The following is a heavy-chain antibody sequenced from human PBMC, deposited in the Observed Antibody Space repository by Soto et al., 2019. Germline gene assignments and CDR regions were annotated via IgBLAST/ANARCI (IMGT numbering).Heavy chain of an antibody. J-gene: IGHJ4*02. CDR2: ITRSLDKR. D-gene: IGHD3-10*01. CDR1: GFTVSDYP. V-gene: IGHV3-23*04. Sequence: EVQLVESGGGLVQPGGSLRLSCAASGFTVSDYPMSWVRQAPGKGLERVAHITRSLDKRYYADSVKGRFTISRDNSRKTMYLQVDSLRVEDWAVYFCAGGEYSGSYYIFWGQGTLVTVSS. CDR3: AGGEYSGSYYIF.